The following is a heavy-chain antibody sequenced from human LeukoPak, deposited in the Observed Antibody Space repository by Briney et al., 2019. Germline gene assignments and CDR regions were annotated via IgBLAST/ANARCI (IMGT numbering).Heavy chain of an antibody. V-gene: IGHV3-23*01. CDR1: GFTFSSYA. Sequence: VQPGGSLRLSCAASGFTFSSYAMSWVRQAPGKGLEWVSAISGSGGSTYYADSVKGRFTISRDNSKNTLYLQMNSLRADDTAVYYCAKEGSGSYWDPNWFDPWGQGTLVTVSS. J-gene: IGHJ5*02. CDR2: ISGSGGST. CDR3: AKEGSGSYWDPNWFDP. D-gene: IGHD1-26*01.